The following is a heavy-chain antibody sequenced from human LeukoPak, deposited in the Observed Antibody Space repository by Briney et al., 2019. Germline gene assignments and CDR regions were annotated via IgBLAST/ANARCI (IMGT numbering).Heavy chain of an antibody. CDR1: GGTFSSYA. CDR3: ARDIYEYYFDY. D-gene: IGHD3-3*01. V-gene: IGHV1-69*04. J-gene: IGHJ4*02. CDR2: IIPILGIA. Sequence: SVKVSCKASGGTFSSYAISWVRQAPGQGHKWMGRIIPILGIANYAQKFQGRVTITADKSTSTAYMELSSLRSEDTAVYYCARDIYEYYFDYWGQGTLVTVSS.